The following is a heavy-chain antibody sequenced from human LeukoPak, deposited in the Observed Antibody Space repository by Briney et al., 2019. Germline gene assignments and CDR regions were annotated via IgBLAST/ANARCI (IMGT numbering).Heavy chain of an antibody. V-gene: IGHV4-59*08. Sequence: KSSETLSLTCTVSGGSISSYYWTWIRQPPGKGLEWIGYSSYSGYTNYNPSLKSRVTVSVDTSKNQFSLKLSSVTAADTAVYYCASQTSGAPFDYWGQGTLVTASS. CDR1: GGSISSYY. CDR2: SSYSGYT. D-gene: IGHD3-10*01. CDR3: ASQTSGAPFDY. J-gene: IGHJ4*02.